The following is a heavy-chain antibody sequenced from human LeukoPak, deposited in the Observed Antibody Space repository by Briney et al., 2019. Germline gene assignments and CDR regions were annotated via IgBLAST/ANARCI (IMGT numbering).Heavy chain of an antibody. Sequence: PGGSLRLSCPASVFIFSCSAMHWVRQASGKGREWVGRIRSKANSYATAYAASVKGRFTISRDDSKNTAYLQMNSLKTEDTAVYYCTRLECSSTSCYPYWGQGTLVTDPS. J-gene: IGHJ4*02. CDR1: VFIFSCSA. CDR3: TRLECSSTSCYPY. D-gene: IGHD2-2*01. V-gene: IGHV3-73*01. CDR2: IRSKANSYAT.